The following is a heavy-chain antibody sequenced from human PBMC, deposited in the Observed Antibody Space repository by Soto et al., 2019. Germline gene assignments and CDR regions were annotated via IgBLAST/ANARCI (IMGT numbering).Heavy chain of an antibody. V-gene: IGHV5-51*01. CDR3: ASVSAEWIRLPFGY. Sequence: PGESLKISCKSSGYSFTRYWIGWGRQMPGKGLGWMGIIYPGDSDTRYSPPFQGQVTISADKSISTAYLQWSSLEASDTAMYYCASVSAEWIRLPFGYWGQGTMVNVTS. D-gene: IGHD5-12*01. CDR2: IYPGDSDT. J-gene: IGHJ4*02. CDR1: GYSFTRYW.